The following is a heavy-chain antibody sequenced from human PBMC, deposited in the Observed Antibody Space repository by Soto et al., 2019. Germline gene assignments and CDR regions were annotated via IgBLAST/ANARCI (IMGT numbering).Heavy chain of an antibody. D-gene: IGHD5-18*01. CDR3: ARVGYSYGRTFTDY. V-gene: IGHV4-59*08. Sequence: SETLSLTCTVSGGSISNFYWSWIRQPPGKGLEWIGYVYYTGSTSYNPSLKRRVTFSADSSRGQFSLRLNSVTAADTSVYYCARVGYSYGRTFTDYWGQGTLVTVSS. CDR2: VYYTGST. J-gene: IGHJ4*02. CDR1: GGSISNFY.